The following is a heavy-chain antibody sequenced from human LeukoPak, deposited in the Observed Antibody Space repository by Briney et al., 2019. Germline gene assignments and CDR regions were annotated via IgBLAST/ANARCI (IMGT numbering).Heavy chain of an antibody. D-gene: IGHD6-13*01. CDR3: AREDGYSSSWYSDY. CDR1: GFTFSNYW. CDR2: INQDGSEK. J-gene: IGHJ4*02. V-gene: IGHV3-7*05. Sequence: GGSLRLSCAASGFTFSNYWMSWVRQAPGKGLEWVAHINQDGSEKYYVDSVKGRSTISRDNAKNSLHLQMNSLRAEDTAVYYCAREDGYSSSWYSDYWGQGTLVTVSS.